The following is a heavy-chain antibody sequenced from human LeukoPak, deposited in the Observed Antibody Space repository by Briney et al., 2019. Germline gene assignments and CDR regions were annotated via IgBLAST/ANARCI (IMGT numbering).Heavy chain of an antibody. Sequence: ASVKVSCKASEYTFTGYYMHWVRQAPGQGLEWMGWINPNSGGTNYAQKFQGRVTMTRDTSINTAYMELSRLRSDDTAVYYCARDTTTVRQAKLFLEYWGQGTLVTVSS. J-gene: IGHJ4*02. CDR3: ARDTTTVRQAKLFLEY. CDR1: EYTFTGYY. D-gene: IGHD4-17*01. CDR2: INPNSGGT. V-gene: IGHV1-2*02.